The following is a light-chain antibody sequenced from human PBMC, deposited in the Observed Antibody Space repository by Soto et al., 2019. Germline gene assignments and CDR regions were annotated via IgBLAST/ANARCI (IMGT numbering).Light chain of an antibody. Sequence: DIQMTQSLSSLSASVGATVTITCRASQSSSNSLSWYQQKPGKAPKFLIYVASTLQRGVPSRFSGSGSGTDFTLAISSLQPEDVATYYCQQTFSPPYSFGQGTKPEIK. CDR3: QQTFSPPYS. CDR1: QSSSNS. J-gene: IGKJ2*01. V-gene: IGKV1-39*01. CDR2: VAS.